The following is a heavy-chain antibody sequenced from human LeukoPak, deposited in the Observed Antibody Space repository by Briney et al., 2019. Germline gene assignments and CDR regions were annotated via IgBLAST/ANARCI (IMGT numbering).Heavy chain of an antibody. CDR3: ARDQADIVVVPAAMWFDP. Sequence: GGSLRLSCAASGFTFSSYWMSWVRQAPGKGLEWVANIKQDGSERYYVDSVKGRFTISRDNAKNSLYLQMNSLRAEDTAVYYCARDQADIVVVPAAMWFDPWGQGTLVTVSS. J-gene: IGHJ5*02. D-gene: IGHD2-2*01. CDR2: IKQDGSER. V-gene: IGHV3-7*03. CDR1: GFTFSSYW.